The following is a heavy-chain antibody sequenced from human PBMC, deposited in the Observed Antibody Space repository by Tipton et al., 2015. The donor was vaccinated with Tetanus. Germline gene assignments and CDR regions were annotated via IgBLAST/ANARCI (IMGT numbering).Heavy chain of an antibody. J-gene: IGHJ6*02. V-gene: IGHV4-34*01. D-gene: IGHD6-19*01. Sequence: TLSLTCAVYGGTFNNYFWTWIRQPPGKGLEWIGEINYDGSTNYNPSLKSRVTISLDTSKTHFYLNLSSVTAADTAVYYCARGSKGSTAWFPDHYGMDVWGQGTTVTVSS. CDR1: GGTFNNYF. CDR3: ARGSKGSTAWFPDHYGMDV. CDR2: INYDGST.